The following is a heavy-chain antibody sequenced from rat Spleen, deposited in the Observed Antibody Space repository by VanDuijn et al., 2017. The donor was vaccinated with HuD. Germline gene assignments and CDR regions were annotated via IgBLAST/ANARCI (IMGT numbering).Heavy chain of an antibody. CDR3: ARHGGGRTYVMDA. Sequence: EVQLVESDGGLVQPGRSLKLSCAASGFTFTDYYMAWVRQAPTKGLEWVATITYDGSSTYYGDSVKGRFTISRDNAKSTLYLQMNSLRSEDTATYYCARHGGGRTYVMDAWGQGASVTVSS. CDR2: ITYDGSST. J-gene: IGHJ4*01. D-gene: IGHD4-3*01. V-gene: IGHV5-22*01. CDR1: GFTFTDYY.